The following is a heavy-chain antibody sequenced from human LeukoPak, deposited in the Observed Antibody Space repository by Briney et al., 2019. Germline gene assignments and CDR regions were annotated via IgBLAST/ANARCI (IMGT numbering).Heavy chain of an antibody. D-gene: IGHD3-22*01. J-gene: IGHJ4*02. CDR1: GFTFSSYA. Sequence: GGSLRLTCAASGFTFSSYAMHWVRQAPGKGLEWVAVISYDGSNKYYADSVKGRFTISRDNSKNTLYLQMNSLRAEDTAVYYCARDLYDSRNDYWGQGTLVTVSS. CDR2: ISYDGSNK. V-gene: IGHV3-30*04. CDR3: ARDLYDSRNDY.